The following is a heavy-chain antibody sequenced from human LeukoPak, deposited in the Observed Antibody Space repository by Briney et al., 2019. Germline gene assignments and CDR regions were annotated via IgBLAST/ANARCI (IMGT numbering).Heavy chain of an antibody. CDR1: GFTFSSYA. Sequence: GGSLRLSCAASGFTFSSYAMHWVRQAPGKGLEWVAAISYDGSNKYYADSVKGRFTISRDNSKNTLYLQMNSLRAEDTAVYYCAREYYYDSSLRGYWGQGTLVTVSS. D-gene: IGHD3-22*01. CDR2: ISYDGSNK. V-gene: IGHV3-30*04. CDR3: AREYYYDSSLRGY. J-gene: IGHJ4*02.